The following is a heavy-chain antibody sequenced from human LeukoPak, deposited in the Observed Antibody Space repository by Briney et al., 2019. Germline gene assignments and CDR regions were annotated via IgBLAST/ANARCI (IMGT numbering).Heavy chain of an antibody. V-gene: IGHV3-23*01. Sequence: GGSLRLSCAASGFTFSSYAMSWVRQAPGKGLEWVSAVSGSGGSTYYADSVKGRFTISRDNSKNTLYLQMNSLRAEDTAVYYCANADDSSGYYSLGYFDYWGQGTLVTVSP. J-gene: IGHJ4*02. CDR3: ANADDSSGYYSLGYFDY. CDR2: VSGSGGST. D-gene: IGHD3-22*01. CDR1: GFTFSSYA.